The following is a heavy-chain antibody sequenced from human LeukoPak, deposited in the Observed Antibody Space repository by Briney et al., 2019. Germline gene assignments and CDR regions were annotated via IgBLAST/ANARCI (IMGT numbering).Heavy chain of an antibody. J-gene: IGHJ4*02. Sequence: ASVKVSCKASGYTFTNYYMHWVRQAPRQGLEWMGIINPSGGSTSYAQKFQDRITVTRDTSTSTVYMELSSLRSEDTAVYYCARALFIVRDSLSEYLDRRSGYFDYWGQGTPVTISS. CDR1: GYTFTNYY. D-gene: IGHD2/OR15-2a*01. V-gene: IGHV1-46*01. CDR3: ARALFIVRDSLSEYLDRRSGYFDY. CDR2: INPSGGST.